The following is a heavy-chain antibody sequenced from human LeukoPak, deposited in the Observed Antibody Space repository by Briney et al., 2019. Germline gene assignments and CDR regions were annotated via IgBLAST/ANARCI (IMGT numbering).Heavy chain of an antibody. CDR3: ARHGGRLAAADY. D-gene: IGHD6-13*01. J-gene: IGHJ4*02. V-gene: IGHV4-34*01. CDR2: INHSGST. CDR1: GGSFSGYY. Sequence: SETLSLTCAVYGGSFSGYYWSWIRQPPGKGLEWIGEINHSGSTNYNPSLKSRVTISVDTSKNQFSLKLSSVTAADTAVYYCARHGGRLAAADYRGQGTLVTVSS.